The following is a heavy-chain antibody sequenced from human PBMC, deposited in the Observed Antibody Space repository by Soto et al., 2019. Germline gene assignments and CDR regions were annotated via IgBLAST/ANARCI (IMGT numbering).Heavy chain of an antibody. Sequence: AASVKVSCKASGYTFTSYYMHWVRQAPGQGLEWMGLINPGGGSTSYAQKFQGRVTMTRDTSTSTVYMEVSSLRSEDTAVYYCASPFEYSSSRYYGMDVWSQGTTVTVSS. J-gene: IGHJ6*02. V-gene: IGHV1-46*01. CDR2: INPGGGST. CDR1: GYTFTSYY. CDR3: ASPFEYSSSRYYGMDV. D-gene: IGHD6-6*01.